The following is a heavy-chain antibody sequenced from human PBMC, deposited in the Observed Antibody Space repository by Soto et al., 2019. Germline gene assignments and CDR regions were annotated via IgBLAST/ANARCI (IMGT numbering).Heavy chain of an antibody. Sequence: PGGSLRLSCAASWFTVSSNYMSWVRQAPGKGLEWVSVIYSGGSTYYADSVKGRFTISRHNSKNTLYLQMNSLRAEDTAVYYCVIAVAGTDFDYWGQGTLVTVSS. CDR2: IYSGGST. D-gene: IGHD6-19*01. V-gene: IGHV3-53*04. CDR3: VIAVAGTDFDY. CDR1: WFTVSSNY. J-gene: IGHJ4*02.